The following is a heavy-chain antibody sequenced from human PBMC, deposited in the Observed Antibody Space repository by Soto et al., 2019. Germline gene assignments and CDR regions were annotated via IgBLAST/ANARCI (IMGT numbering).Heavy chain of an antibody. CDR1: GFTFSSYL. V-gene: IGHV3-74*01. D-gene: IGHD3-22*01. CDR2: INSDESGT. CDR3: ARGYHYDSSGPDQ. J-gene: IGHJ5*02. Sequence: PGGSLRLSCAASGFTFSSYLMHWVRQAPGKGLVWVSRINSDESGTSYADSVKGRFTISRENAKNTLYLQMNSLRAEDTAVYYCARGYHYDSSGPDQWGQGTLVTVSS.